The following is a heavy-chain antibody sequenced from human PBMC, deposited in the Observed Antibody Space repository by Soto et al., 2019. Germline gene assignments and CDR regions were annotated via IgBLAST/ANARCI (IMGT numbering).Heavy chain of an antibody. V-gene: IGHV3-30*18. Sequence: QVQLVESGGGVVQPGRSLRLSCAASGFTFSSYGMHWVRQAPGKGLEWVAVISYDGSNKYYADSVKGRFTISRDNSKNTLYLQMNSLRAEDTAVYYCAKDRIAAVEYYFDYWGQGTLVTVSP. J-gene: IGHJ4*02. D-gene: IGHD6-13*01. CDR2: ISYDGSNK. CDR3: AKDRIAAVEYYFDY. CDR1: GFTFSSYG.